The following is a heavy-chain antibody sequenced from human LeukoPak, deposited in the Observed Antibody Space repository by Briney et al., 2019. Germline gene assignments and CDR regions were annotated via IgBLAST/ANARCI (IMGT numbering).Heavy chain of an antibody. V-gene: IGHV3-48*03. D-gene: IGHD3-10*02. CDR1: GFTFSSYE. CDR2: ISSSGSTI. J-gene: IGHJ6*04. Sequence: PGGFLSFSCAASGFTFSSYEMNWVRQAPGKGLEWVSYISSSGSTIYYADSVKGRFTISRDNAENSLYLQMNSLRAEDTAVYYCAELGITMIGCVWGKGTTVTISS. CDR3: AELGITMIGCV.